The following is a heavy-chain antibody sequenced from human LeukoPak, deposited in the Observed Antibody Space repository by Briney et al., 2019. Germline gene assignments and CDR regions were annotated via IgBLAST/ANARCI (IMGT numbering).Heavy chain of an antibody. D-gene: IGHD3-3*01. J-gene: IGHJ6*03. CDR2: IYYNGST. CDR3: ARDTTIFGVPNYGVRDYYYMDV. Sequence: SETLSLTCIVSGGSISYYYWGWVRQSPGKGLDWLGSIYYNGSTSDNPSLKSRVTLSVDTSKNQFSLKLSSVTAADTAVYYCARDTTIFGVPNYGVRDYYYMDVWGKGTTVTVSS. CDR1: GGSISYYY. V-gene: IGHV4-59*01.